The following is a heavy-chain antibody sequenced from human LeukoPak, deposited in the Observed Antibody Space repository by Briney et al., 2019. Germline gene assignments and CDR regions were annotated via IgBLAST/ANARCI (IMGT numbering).Heavy chain of an antibody. J-gene: IGHJ6*04. CDR1: GFTFSRFE. CDR3: AELGITMIGGV. CDR2: ISTGTYI. D-gene: IGHD3-10*02. V-gene: IGHV3-48*03. Sequence: GGSLRLSCVASGFTFSRFEMNWVRQAPGKGLEWISHISTGTYIAYTDSVKGRFTISRDNAKNSLLLQMNSLRAEDTAVYYCAELGITMIGGVWGKGTTVTISS.